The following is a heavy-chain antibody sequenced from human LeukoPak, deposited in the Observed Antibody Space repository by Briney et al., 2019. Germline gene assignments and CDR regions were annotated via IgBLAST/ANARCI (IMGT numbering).Heavy chain of an antibody. J-gene: IGHJ3*02. CDR2: IIPILGIA. Sequence: GASVKVSCKASGGTFSSYAISWVRQAPGQGLEWMGRIIPILGIANYAQKFQGRVTITADKSTSTAYMELSSLRSEDTAVYYCATTPLHNYDILIDDDAFDIWGQGTMVTVSS. V-gene: IGHV1-69*04. D-gene: IGHD3-9*01. CDR3: ATTPLHNYDILIDDDAFDI. CDR1: GGTFSSYA.